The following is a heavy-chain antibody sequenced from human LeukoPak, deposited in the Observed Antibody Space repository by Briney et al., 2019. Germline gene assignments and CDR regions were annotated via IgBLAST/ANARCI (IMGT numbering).Heavy chain of an antibody. CDR1: GDSVSSYY. V-gene: IGHV4-4*07. Sequence: SETLSLTCTVSGDSVSSYYWSWIRQPAGKGLEWIGRFYTSGSTNYNPSLKSRVTISVDRSKNQFSLKLSSVTAADTAVYYCARGYCSSTSCKGSYYFDYWGQGTLVTVSS. J-gene: IGHJ4*02. CDR2: FYTSGST. D-gene: IGHD2-2*01. CDR3: ARGYCSSTSCKGSYYFDY.